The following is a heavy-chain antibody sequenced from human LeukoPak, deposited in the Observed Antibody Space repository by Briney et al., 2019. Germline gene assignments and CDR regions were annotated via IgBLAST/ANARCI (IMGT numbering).Heavy chain of an antibody. D-gene: IGHD5-12*01. CDR3: RVIVATVRYGMDV. CDR2: INHSGST. J-gene: IGHJ6*02. Sequence: SETLSLTCAVYGGSFSGYYWSWIRQPPGKGLEWIGEINHSGSTNYNPSLKSRVTISVDTSKNQFSLKLSSVTAADTAVYYCRVIVATVRYGMDVWGQGTTVTASS. CDR1: GGSFSGYY. V-gene: IGHV4-34*01.